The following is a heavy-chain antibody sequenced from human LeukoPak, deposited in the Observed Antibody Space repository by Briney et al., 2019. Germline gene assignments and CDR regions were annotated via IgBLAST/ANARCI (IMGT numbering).Heavy chain of an antibody. J-gene: IGHJ1*01. D-gene: IGHD6-19*01. CDR2: IYHSGST. Sequence: PSETLSLTCAVPGGSISSSNWRSWVRQPPGKGLEWIGEIYHSGSTNYNPSLKSRVTISVDKSKNQFSLKLSSVTAADTAVYYCARDGDSNGWFHYWGQGTLVTVSS. CDR3: ARDGDSNGWFHY. V-gene: IGHV4-4*02. CDR1: GGSISSSNW.